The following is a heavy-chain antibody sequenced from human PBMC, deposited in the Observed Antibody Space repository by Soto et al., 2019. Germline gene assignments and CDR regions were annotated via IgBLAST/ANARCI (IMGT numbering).Heavy chain of an antibody. CDR3: AATVTTEYYFDY. V-gene: IGHV4-39*01. CDR1: GGSISSSSYY. J-gene: IGHJ4*02. D-gene: IGHD4-4*01. Sequence: SETLSLTCTVSGGSISSSSYYWGWIRQPPGKGLEWIGSIYYSGSTYDNPSLKSRVTISVDTSKNQFSLKLSSVTAADTAVYYCAATVTTEYYFDYWGQGTLVTVSS. CDR2: IYYSGST.